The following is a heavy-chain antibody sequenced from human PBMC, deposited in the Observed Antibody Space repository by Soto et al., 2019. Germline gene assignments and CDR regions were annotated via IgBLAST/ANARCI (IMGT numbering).Heavy chain of an antibody. CDR2: VIPILGIA. J-gene: IGHJ4*02. V-gene: IGHV1-69*02. Sequence: GASVKVSCKASGGTFSSYTISWVRQAPGQGLEWMGRVIPILGIANYAQKFQGRVTITADKSTSTAYMELSSLRSEDTAVYYCARAPQSAGYFDYWGQGTLVTVSS. CDR1: GGTFSSYT. CDR3: ARAPQSAGYFDY.